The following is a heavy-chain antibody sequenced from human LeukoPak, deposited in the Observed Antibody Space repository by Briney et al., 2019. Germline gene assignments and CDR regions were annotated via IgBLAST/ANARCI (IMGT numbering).Heavy chain of an antibody. CDR3: ARNSYCSSTSCPGPDY. Sequence: GASVKVSCKASGYTFTGYYMHWVRQAPGQGLEWMGWINPNSGGTNYAQKFQGGVTMTRDTSISTAYMKLSRLRSDDTAVYYCARNSYCSSTSCPGPDYWGQGTLVTVSS. V-gene: IGHV1-2*02. CDR2: INPNSGGT. CDR1: GYTFTGYY. D-gene: IGHD2-2*01. J-gene: IGHJ4*02.